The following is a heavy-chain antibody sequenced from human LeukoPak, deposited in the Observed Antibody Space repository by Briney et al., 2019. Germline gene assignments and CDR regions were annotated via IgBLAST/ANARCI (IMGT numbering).Heavy chain of an antibody. CDR3: ARAQAKRCTNGVSFFWFDP. Sequence: PSETLSLTCTVSGGSVSSTNSYWAWIRQSPGKGLEWIGSMFYSGSTFYNSSLKSRVTISVDTSRNQFSLKVTSLTAADTAVYYCARAQAKRCTNGVSFFWFDPWGQGTLVTVSS. J-gene: IGHJ5*02. CDR1: GGSVSSTNSY. D-gene: IGHD2-8*01. V-gene: IGHV4-39*07. CDR2: MFYSGST.